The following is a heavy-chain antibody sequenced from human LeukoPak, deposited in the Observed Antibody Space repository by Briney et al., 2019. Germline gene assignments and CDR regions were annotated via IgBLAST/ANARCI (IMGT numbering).Heavy chain of an antibody. CDR2: TSSNGGST. J-gene: IGHJ6*02. CDR3: ARGYDILTGTFGMDV. D-gene: IGHD3-9*01. Sequence: GGSLRLSCAASGFTFSSYAMHWVRQAPGKGLEYVSATSSNGGSTYYANSVKGRFTISRDNSKNTLYLQMGSLRAEDMAVYYCARGYDILTGTFGMDVWGQGTTVTVSS. CDR1: GFTFSSYA. V-gene: IGHV3-64*01.